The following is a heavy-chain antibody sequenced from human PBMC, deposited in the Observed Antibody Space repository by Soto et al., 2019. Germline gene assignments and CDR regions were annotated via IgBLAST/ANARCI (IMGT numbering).Heavy chain of an antibody. V-gene: IGHV3-33*01. CDR2: LWSNGINQ. Sequence: QVQLVESGGGVVQPGRSLRLSCAASGFSFNNYGMHWVRQAPGKGLEWVAVLWSNGINQNYAASVKGRYTISRDKCKSTVYLQMNSLRGEDTAVYYCASDQTSWTPGEWGQGTLVTVSS. CDR3: ASDQTSWTPGE. D-gene: IGHD2-15*01. CDR1: GFSFNNYG. J-gene: IGHJ4*02.